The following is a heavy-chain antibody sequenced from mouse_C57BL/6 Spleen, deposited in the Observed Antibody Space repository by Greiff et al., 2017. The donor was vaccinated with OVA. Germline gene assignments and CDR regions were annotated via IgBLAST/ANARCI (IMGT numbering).Heavy chain of an antibody. J-gene: IGHJ4*01. CDR3: ARGSNYGYYAMDY. CDR2: INPNTGGT. CDR1: GYTFTDYN. D-gene: IGHD2-5*01. V-gene: IGHV1-18*01. Sequence: EVQLQQSGPELVKPGASVKIPCKASGYTFTDYNLDWVKQSHGKSLEWIGDINPNTGGTIYNQKFKGKATLTVDKSSSTAYMELRSLTSEDTAVYYCARGSNYGYYAMDYWGQGTSVTVSS.